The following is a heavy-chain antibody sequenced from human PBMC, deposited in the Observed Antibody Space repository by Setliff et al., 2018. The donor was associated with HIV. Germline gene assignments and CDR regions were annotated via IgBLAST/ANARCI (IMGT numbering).Heavy chain of an antibody. CDR3: TRGPWSKVVTTDTFDI. Sequence: GASVKVSCKASGYIFGNYGINWVRQAPGQGLEWMGWISGHNGNTNSAKKVQGRVIMTTDTSTSTAYMELRSLRSDDAAVYYCTRGPWSKVVTTDTFDIWGQGTMVTVSS. V-gene: IGHV1-18*01. D-gene: IGHD1-26*01. CDR2: ISGHNGNT. J-gene: IGHJ3*02. CDR1: GYIFGNYG.